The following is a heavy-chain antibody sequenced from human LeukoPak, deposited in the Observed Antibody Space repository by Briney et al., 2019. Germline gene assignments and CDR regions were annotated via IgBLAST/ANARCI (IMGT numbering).Heavy chain of an antibody. CDR3: ARTGLGMYSFDY. J-gene: IGHJ4*02. D-gene: IGHD3/OR15-3a*01. V-gene: IGHV3-7*01. CDR2: IKQDGSEK. Sequence: GGSLRLSCAASGFTFSSYWMSWVRQAPGKGLEWVANIKQDGSEKYYVDSVKGRFTISRDNAKNSVYLQMNSLRLEDTAVYYCARTGLGMYSFDYWGQGILVTVSS. CDR1: GFTFSSYW.